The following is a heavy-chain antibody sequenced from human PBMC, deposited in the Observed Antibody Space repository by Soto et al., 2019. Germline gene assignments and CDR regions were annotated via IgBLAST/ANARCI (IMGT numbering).Heavy chain of an antibody. V-gene: IGHV4-59*01. CDR2: VHFSGSA. D-gene: IGHD2-2*02. CDR1: GASISSYF. J-gene: IGHJ4*02. Sequence: QVQLQESGPGLVKPSETLSLTCTVSGASISSYFWSWIRQPPGEGLEWIGYVHFSGSAIYNSSLKSRVTMSLETSKNQVSLKLKSVTAADTAVYYCTNSPHCSTIRCNRFDFWGQGTLVTVSS. CDR3: TNSPHCSTIRCNRFDF.